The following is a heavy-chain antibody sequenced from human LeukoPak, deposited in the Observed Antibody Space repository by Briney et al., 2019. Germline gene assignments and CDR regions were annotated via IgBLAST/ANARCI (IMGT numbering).Heavy chain of an antibody. D-gene: IGHD6-19*01. CDR2: ISYDGSNK. Sequence: PGGSLRLSCAASGFTFSSYGMHWVRQAPGKGLEWVAVISYDGSNKKYADSVKGRFTISRDNSKNTLYLQMNSLRAEDTAVYYCARREQWLVGDDYWGQGTLVTVSS. CDR3: ARREQWLVGDDY. J-gene: IGHJ4*02. V-gene: IGHV3-30*03. CDR1: GFTFSSYG.